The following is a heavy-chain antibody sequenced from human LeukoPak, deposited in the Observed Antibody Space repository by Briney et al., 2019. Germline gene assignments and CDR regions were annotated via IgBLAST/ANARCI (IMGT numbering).Heavy chain of an antibody. CDR1: GGSISSSSYY. CDR3: ARHIGSSWFGAEYFQH. J-gene: IGHJ1*01. CDR2: IYYSGST. V-gene: IGHV4-39*01. Sequence: SETLSLTCTVSGGSISSSSYYWGWIRQPPGKGLEWIGSIYYSGSTYYNPSLKSRVTISVDTSKNQFSLKLSSATAADTAVYYCARHIGSSWFGAEYFQHWGQGTLVTVSS. D-gene: IGHD6-13*01.